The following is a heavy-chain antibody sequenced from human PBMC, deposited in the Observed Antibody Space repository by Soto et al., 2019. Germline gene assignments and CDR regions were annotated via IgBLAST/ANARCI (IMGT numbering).Heavy chain of an antibody. CDR1: GFTFSGSA. D-gene: IGHD2-2*01. Sequence: PGGSLRLSCAASGFTFSGSAMHWVRQASGKGLEWVGRIRSKANSYATAYAASVKGRFTISRDDSKNTAYLQMNSLKTEDTAVYYCTRRARYCSSTSCPDNWFDPWGQGTLVTVSS. J-gene: IGHJ5*02. CDR3: TRRARYCSSTSCPDNWFDP. V-gene: IGHV3-73*01. CDR2: IRSKANSYAT.